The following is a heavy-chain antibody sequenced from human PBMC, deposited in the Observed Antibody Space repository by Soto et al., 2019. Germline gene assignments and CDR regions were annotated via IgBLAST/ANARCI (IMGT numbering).Heavy chain of an antibody. J-gene: IGHJ6*02. CDR1: GGTFSSYA. CDR3: ARHPSPPEYSYYYGMDV. CDR2: IIPIFGTA. Sequence: ASVKVSCKASGGTFSSYAISWVRQAPGQGLEWMGGIIPIFGTANYAQKFQGRVTITADESTSTAYMELSSLRSEDTAVYYCARHPSPPEYSYYYGMDVWGQGTTVTVSS. V-gene: IGHV1-69*13.